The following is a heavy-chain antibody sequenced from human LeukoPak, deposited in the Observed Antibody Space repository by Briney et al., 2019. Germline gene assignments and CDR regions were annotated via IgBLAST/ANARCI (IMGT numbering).Heavy chain of an antibody. CDR1: GYRFTSYA. V-gene: IGHV1-18*01. CDR3: ARDPLRSTWSTYYNALDV. Sequence: ASVKVSCKASGYRFTSYAINWVRQAPGQGLEWMGWISAYNGNTDYAQKFQGRVTMTTDTSTSTAYMELRSLTSDGTAVYYCARDPLRSTWSTYYNALDVWGKGTTVTVSS. D-gene: IGHD6-13*01. CDR2: ISAYNGNT. J-gene: IGHJ6*04.